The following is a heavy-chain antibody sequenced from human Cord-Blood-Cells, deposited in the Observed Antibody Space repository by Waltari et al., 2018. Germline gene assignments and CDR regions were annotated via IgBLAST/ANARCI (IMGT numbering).Heavy chain of an antibody. V-gene: IGHV3-53*01. J-gene: IGHJ3*02. CDR3: ARVCSTSCYDAFDI. Sequence: EVQLVESGGGLIQPGGSLRLSCAASGFTVSSNYMSWVRQAPGKGLELVSVIYSGGSTYYADSVKGRFTISRDNSKNTLYLQMNSLRAEDTAVYYCARVCSTSCYDAFDIWGQGTMVTVSS. CDR1: GFTVSSNY. CDR2: IYSGGST. D-gene: IGHD2-2*01.